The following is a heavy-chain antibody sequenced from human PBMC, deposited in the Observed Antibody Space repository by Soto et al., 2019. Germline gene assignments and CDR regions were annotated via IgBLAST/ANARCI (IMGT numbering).Heavy chain of an antibody. CDR2: INPNSGGT. D-gene: IGHD6-6*01. CDR1: GYTFTGYY. V-gene: IGHV1-2*04. Sequence: XSVKVSCKASGYTFTGYYMHWVRQAPGQGLEWMGWINPNSGGTNYAQKFQGWVTMTRDTSISTAYMELSRLRSDDTAVYYCASGKYSSSSVNWFDPWGQGTLVTVSS. CDR3: ASGKYSSSSVNWFDP. J-gene: IGHJ5*02.